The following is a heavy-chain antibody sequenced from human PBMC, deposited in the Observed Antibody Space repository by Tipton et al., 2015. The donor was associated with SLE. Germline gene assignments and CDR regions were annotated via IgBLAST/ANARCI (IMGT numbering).Heavy chain of an antibody. J-gene: IGHJ4*02. CDR2: INHSGST. CDR1: GGSFSGYY. D-gene: IGHD6-19*01. Sequence: TLSLTCAVYGGSFSGYYWSWIRQPPEKGLEWIGEINHSGSTNYNPSLKSRVTISVDTSKNQFSLKLNSVTAADTAVYYCARDWRDSGWYGGFDSWAQGTLVTVSS. V-gene: IGHV4-34*01. CDR3: ARDWRDSGWYGGFDS.